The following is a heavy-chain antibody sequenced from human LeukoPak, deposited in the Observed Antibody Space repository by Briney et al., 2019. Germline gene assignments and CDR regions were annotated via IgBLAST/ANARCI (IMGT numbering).Heavy chain of an antibody. CDR1: GFTFSSYA. D-gene: IGHD3-10*01. Sequence: GGSLRLSCAASGFTFSSYAMSWVRQAPGKGLEWVSAISDSGGSTYYADSVKGRFTISRDNSKNTLYLQMNSLRAEDTAVYYCAKDEGYYGSGSYPDYWGQGTLVTVSS. CDR3: AKDEGYYGSGSYPDY. J-gene: IGHJ4*02. V-gene: IGHV3-23*01. CDR2: ISDSGGST.